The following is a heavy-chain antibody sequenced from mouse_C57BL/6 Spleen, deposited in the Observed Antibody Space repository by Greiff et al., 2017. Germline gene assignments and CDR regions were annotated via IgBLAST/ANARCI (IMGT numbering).Heavy chain of an antibody. D-gene: IGHD1-1*01. CDR2: INPSNGGT. Sequence: QVHVKQPGTELVKPGASVKLSCKASGYTFTSYWMHWVKQRPGQGLEWIGNINPSNGGTNYNEKFKSKATLTVDKSSSTAYMQLSSLTSEDSAVYYCASECITTVVADYYAMDYWGQGTSVTVSS. V-gene: IGHV1-53*01. CDR1: GYTFTSYW. J-gene: IGHJ4*01. CDR3: ASECITTVVADYYAMDY.